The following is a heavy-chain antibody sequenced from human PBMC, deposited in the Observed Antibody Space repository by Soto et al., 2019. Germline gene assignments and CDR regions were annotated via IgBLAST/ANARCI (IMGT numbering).Heavy chain of an antibody. CDR2: IIPIFGTA. D-gene: IGHD2-15*01. Sequence: ASVKVSCKASGYTFTSYDISWVRQAPGQGLEWMGGIIPIFGTANYAQKFQGRVTITADESTSTAYMELSSLRSEDTAVYYCARENCSGGSCYDPWGQGTLVTVSS. V-gene: IGHV1-69*13. CDR1: GYTFTSYD. J-gene: IGHJ5*02. CDR3: ARENCSGGSCYDP.